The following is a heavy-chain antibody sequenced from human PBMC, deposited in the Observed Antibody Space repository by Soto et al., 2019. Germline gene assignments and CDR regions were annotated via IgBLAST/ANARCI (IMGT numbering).Heavy chain of an antibody. CDR3: ARDMTTVTTSGIGWFDP. J-gene: IGHJ5*02. CDR1: GGSISSGGYY. D-gene: IGHD4-17*01. V-gene: IGHV4-31*03. Sequence: QVQLQESGPGLVKPSQTLSLTCTVSGGSISSGGYYWSWIRQHPGKGLEWIGYIYYSGSTYYNRALKTRVTISADTSKHQSSLKLSSVTAADTAVYYCARDMTTVTTSGIGWFDPWGQGTLVTVSS. CDR2: IYYSGST.